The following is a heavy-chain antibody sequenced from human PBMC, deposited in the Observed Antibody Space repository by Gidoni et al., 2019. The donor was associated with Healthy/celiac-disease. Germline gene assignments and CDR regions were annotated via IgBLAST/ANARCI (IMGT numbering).Heavy chain of an antibody. V-gene: IGHV4-34*01. CDR1: GGSFSGYY. CDR3: ARGAIAAAGPLDY. D-gene: IGHD6-13*01. CDR2: INHSGST. Sequence: QVQLQQWGAGLLKPSETLSLTCAVYGGSFSGYYWSWIRQPPGKVLEWIGEINHSGSTNYNPSLKSRVTISVDTSKNQFSLKLSSVTAADTAVYYCARGAIAAAGPLDYWGQGTLVTVSS. J-gene: IGHJ4*02.